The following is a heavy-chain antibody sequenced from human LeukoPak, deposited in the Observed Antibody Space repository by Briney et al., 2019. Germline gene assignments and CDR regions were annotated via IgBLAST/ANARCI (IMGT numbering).Heavy chain of an antibody. J-gene: IGHJ4*02. D-gene: IGHD3-22*01. V-gene: IGHV1-8*01. Sequence: GASVKVSCKASGYTFTSYDINWVRQAPGQGLEWMGWMNPNSGNTGYAQKFQGRVTMTRNTSISTAYMELSSLRSEDTAVYYCARGWDYDSSGPDFDYWGQGTLVTVSS. CDR1: GYTFTSYD. CDR2: MNPNSGNT. CDR3: ARGWDYDSSGPDFDY.